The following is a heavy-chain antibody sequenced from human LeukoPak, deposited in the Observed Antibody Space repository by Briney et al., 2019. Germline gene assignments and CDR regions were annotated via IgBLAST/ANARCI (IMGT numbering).Heavy chain of an antibody. V-gene: IGHV1-69*05. J-gene: IGHJ6*03. CDR3: ARGQRTTDITLFLTPFYYHMAV. CDR2: IIPIYDTR. CDR1: GGTFGNYA. Sequence: SVKVSCKASGGTFGNYAISWVRQAPGHGLEWMGGIIPIYDTRNYAQKFQGRVTITTEESKSSDNMELSSLTSEDTAVYSCARGQRTTDITLFLTPFYYHMAVWGKGTTVTVS. D-gene: IGHD1-14*01.